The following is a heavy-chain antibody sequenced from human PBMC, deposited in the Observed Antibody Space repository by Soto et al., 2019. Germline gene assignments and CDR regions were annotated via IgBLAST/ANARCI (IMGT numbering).Heavy chain of an antibody. CDR3: AKDRIAVAGTPFAF. CDR1: GFTFSSYW. D-gene: IGHD6-19*01. V-gene: IGHV3-7*05. Sequence: GGSLRLSCAASGFTFSSYWMSWVRQAPGKGLEWVANIKQDGSEKYYVDSVKGRFTISRDNSKNTLYLQMNSLRAEDTAVYYCAKDRIAVAGTPFAFWAQGTPVTGSS. J-gene: IGHJ4*02. CDR2: IKQDGSEK.